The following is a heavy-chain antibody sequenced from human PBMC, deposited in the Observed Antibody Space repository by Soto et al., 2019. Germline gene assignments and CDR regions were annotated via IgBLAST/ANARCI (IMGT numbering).Heavy chain of an antibody. CDR2: IYWDDDK. V-gene: IGHV2-5*02. CDR3: AHIPNYYQYDWFDP. CDR1: GFSLTTRGVG. J-gene: IGHJ5*02. Sequence: QITLKESGPPLVKPTQTLTLTCTFSGFSLTTRGVGVGWIRQPPGKALECLALIYWDDDKRYSPSLQSRLSTTKDTSKNQVVLTMTNVAPVDTATYYCAHIPNYYQYDWFDPWGQGTLVSVSS. D-gene: IGHD3-16*01.